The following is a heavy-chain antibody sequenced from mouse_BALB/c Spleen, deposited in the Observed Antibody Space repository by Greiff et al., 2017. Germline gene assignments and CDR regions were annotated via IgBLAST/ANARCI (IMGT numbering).Heavy chain of an antibody. J-gene: IGHJ2*01. V-gene: IGHV5-17*02. CDR2: ISSGSSTI. CDR1: GFTFSSFG. CDR3: AREAVVWNYFDY. Sequence: EVQRVESGGGLVQPGGSRKLSCAASGFTFSSFGMHWVRQAPEKGLEWVAYISSGSSTIYYADTVKGRFTISRDNPKNTLFLQMTSLRSEDTAMYYCAREAVVWNYFDYWGQGTTLTVSS. D-gene: IGHD1-1*01.